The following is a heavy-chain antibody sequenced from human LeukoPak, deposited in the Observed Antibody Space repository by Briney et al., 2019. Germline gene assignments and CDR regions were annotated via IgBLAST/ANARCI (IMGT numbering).Heavy chain of an antibody. J-gene: IGHJ4*02. Sequence: SETLSLTCTVSGGSISSYYWSWIRQPPGKGLEWIGEVNHSGSTNYNPSLKSRVTISVDTSRNQFSLKLSSVTAADTAVYYCARGQGTVTTHWGQGTLVTVSS. D-gene: IGHD4-17*01. V-gene: IGHV4-34*01. CDR2: VNHSGST. CDR3: ARGQGTVTTH. CDR1: GGSISSYY.